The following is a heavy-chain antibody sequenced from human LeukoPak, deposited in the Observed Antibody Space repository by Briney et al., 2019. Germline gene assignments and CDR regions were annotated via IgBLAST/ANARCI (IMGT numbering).Heavy chain of an antibody. CDR2: IYYSGST. CDR3: ARLRVILTGYPLDY. J-gene: IGHJ4*02. V-gene: IGHV4-59*12. D-gene: IGHD3-9*01. Sequence: SETLSLTCTVSGGSISSYYWSWIRQPPGKGLEWIGYIYYSGSTNYKPSLKSRVTISVETSKNQFSLKLSSVTAADTAVYYCARLRVILTGYPLDYWGQGTLVTVSS. CDR1: GGSISSYY.